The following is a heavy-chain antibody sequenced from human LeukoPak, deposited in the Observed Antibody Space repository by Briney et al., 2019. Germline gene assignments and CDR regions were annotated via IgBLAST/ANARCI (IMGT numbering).Heavy chain of an antibody. CDR1: GYSISSGYY. D-gene: IGHD2-15*01. Sequence: PSETLSLTCTVSGYSISSGYYWGWIRQPPGKGLEWIGSIYHSGSTYYNPSLKSRVTISIDTSKNQFSLKLNSVTAADTAVYYCAGGRGSFKHYWGQGTLVTVSS. CDR2: IYHSGST. J-gene: IGHJ4*02. V-gene: IGHV4-38-2*02. CDR3: AGGRGSFKHY.